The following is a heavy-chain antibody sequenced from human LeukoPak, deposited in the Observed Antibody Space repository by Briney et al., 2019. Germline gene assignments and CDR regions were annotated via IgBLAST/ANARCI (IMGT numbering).Heavy chain of an antibody. V-gene: IGHV3-23*01. D-gene: IGHD6-13*01. CDR1: GFTFGSSA. J-gene: IGHJ4*02. CDR2: ISGSGDST. CDR3: GKDQNVAAAGFPYDY. Sequence: GRSLRLSCAASGFTFGSSAMSWVRQAPGKGLEWVSAISGSGDSTYYADSVKGRFTLSRDKSKNTLYLQMNSLRAEDTAVYYCGKDQNVAAAGFPYDYWGQGTLVTVSS.